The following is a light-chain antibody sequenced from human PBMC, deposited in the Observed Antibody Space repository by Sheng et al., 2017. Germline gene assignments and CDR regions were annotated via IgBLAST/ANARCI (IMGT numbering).Light chain of an antibody. CDR2: ATS. J-gene: IGKJ2*01. V-gene: IGKV3D-20*02. CDR3: QHRRT. Sequence: EIVLTQSPGTLSLSPGERATLSCRASQSVSSRSLAWYQQKPGQAPRLLISATSNRATGIPDRFSGSGSGTDFTLIISRLEPEDFAVYYCQHRRTFGQGTKLEI. CDR1: QSVSSRS.